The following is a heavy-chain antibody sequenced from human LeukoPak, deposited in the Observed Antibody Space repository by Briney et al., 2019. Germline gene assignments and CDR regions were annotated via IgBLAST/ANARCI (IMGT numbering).Heavy chain of an antibody. CDR2: INHSGST. V-gene: IGHV4-34*01. CDR1: GGSFSGYY. CDR3: ARRLTQYDCFDP. Sequence: SETLSLTCAVYGGSFSGYYWSWIRQPPGKGLEWIGEINHSGSTNYNPSLKSRVTISVDTSKNQYSLHLNSVTPEDTAVYYCARRLTQYDCFDPWGQGILVTVSS. J-gene: IGHJ5*02. D-gene: IGHD2-2*01.